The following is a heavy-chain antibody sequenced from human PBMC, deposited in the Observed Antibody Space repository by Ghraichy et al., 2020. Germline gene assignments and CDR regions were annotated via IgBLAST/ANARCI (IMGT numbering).Heavy chain of an antibody. CDR3: ARDHRWELHDYYYYYMDV. D-gene: IGHD1-26*01. CDR1: GYTFTSYG. J-gene: IGHJ6*03. CDR2: ISAYNGNT. V-gene: IGHV1-18*01. Sequence: ASVKVSCKASGYTFTSYGISWVRQAPGQGLEWMGWISAYNGNTNYAQKLQGRVTMTTDTSTSTAYMELRSLRSDDTAVYYCARDHRWELHDYYYYYMDVWGKGTTVTVSS.